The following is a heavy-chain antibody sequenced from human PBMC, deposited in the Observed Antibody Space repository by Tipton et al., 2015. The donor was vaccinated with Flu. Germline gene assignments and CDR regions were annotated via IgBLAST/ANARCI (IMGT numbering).Heavy chain of an antibody. CDR1: GFTFSSYW. Sequence: SLRLSCAASGFTFSSYWMTWVRQAPGKGLEWVANINQNGSDTYYVDSVRGRFTISRDNAKKSLFLQMNGLTEDDAAVYYCARTGDYWYFDLWGRGTLVTVSS. D-gene: IGHD7-27*01. J-gene: IGHJ2*01. V-gene: IGHV3-7*03. CDR2: INQNGSDT. CDR3: ARTGDYWYFDL.